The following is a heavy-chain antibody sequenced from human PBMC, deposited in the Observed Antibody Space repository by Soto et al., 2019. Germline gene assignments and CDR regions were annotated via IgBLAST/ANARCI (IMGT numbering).Heavy chain of an antibody. J-gene: IGHJ5*02. CDR1: GGTFSSYT. D-gene: IGHD3-22*01. CDR3: ARIGIASSGYLFDP. V-gene: IGHV1-69*02. Sequence: SVKVSCKASGGTFSSYTISWVRQAPGQGLEWMGRIIPILGIANYAQKFQGRVTITADKSTSTAYMELSSLRSEDTAVYYCARIGIASSGYLFDPSGQGTLVTVSS. CDR2: IIPILGIA.